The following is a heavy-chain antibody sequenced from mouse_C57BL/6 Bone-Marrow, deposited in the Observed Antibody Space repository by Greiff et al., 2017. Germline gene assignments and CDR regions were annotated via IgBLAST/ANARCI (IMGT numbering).Heavy chain of an antibody. Sequence: VQLQQSVAELVRPGASVKLSCTASGFTIKNTYMHWVQQRPEQGLEWIGRIDPANGNTKYAPKFQGKATITADTSSNTAYLQLSSLTSEDTAIYYCAREGLITSRNAMDYWGQGTSVTVSS. CDR2: IDPANGNT. CDR1: GFTIKNTY. J-gene: IGHJ4*01. D-gene: IGHD1-1*01. CDR3: AREGLITSRNAMDY. V-gene: IGHV14-3*01.